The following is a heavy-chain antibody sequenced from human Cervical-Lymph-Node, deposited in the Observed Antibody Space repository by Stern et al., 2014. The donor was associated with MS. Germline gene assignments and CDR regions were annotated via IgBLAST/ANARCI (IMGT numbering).Heavy chain of an antibody. CDR3: ARDEGADY. J-gene: IGHJ4*02. CDR1: GYSFTSYF. V-gene: IGHV1-46*01. CDR2: INPSAGNT. Sequence: VQMVESGAEVKKPGASVKVSCMASGYSFTSYFINWVRQAPGQGLEWMGIINPSAGNTNYAHKFQGRGVMTSDTSTGTVYMELSSLRSEDTAVYYCARDEGADYWGQGTLVTVSS.